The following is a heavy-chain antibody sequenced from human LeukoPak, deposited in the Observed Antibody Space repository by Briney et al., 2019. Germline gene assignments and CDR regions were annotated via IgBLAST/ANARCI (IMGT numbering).Heavy chain of an antibody. CDR1: GFTFSSYA. CDR2: ISYDGSNK. V-gene: IGHV3-30-3*01. Sequence: GGSLRLSCAASGFTFSSYAMHWVRQAPGKGLEWVAVISYDGSNKYYADSVKGRFTISRDNSKNTLYLQMNSLRAEDTAVYYCARNDYWGQGTLVAVSS. J-gene: IGHJ4*02. CDR3: ARNDY.